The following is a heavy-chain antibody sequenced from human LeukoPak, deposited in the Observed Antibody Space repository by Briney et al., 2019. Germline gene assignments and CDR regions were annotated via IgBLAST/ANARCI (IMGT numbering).Heavy chain of an antibody. D-gene: IGHD3-22*01. Sequence: PGGSLRLSCAASGFTFSNYAMNWVRQAPGQGLECVSVISGSGGSSYYADSVKGRFTISRDNSKNTLYLQMNSLRAEDTAVYYCAKETTMIVVVTPFDYWGQGTLVTVSS. CDR2: ISGSGGSS. CDR1: GFTFSNYA. CDR3: AKETTMIVVVTPFDY. V-gene: IGHV3-23*01. J-gene: IGHJ4*02.